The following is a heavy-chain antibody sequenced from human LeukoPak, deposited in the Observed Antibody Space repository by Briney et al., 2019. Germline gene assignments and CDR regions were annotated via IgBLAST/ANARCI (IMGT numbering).Heavy chain of an antibody. J-gene: IGHJ5*02. Sequence: GGSLRLSCAASGFTFSSYGMHWVRQAPGKGLEWVAFIRYDGSNKYYADSVKGRFTISRDNSKNTLYLQMNSLRAEDTAVYYCARPIVVVPAAGVRGNWFDPWGQGTLVTVSS. CDR1: GFTFSSYG. CDR2: IRYDGSNK. CDR3: ARPIVVVPAAGVRGNWFDP. V-gene: IGHV3-30*02. D-gene: IGHD2-2*01.